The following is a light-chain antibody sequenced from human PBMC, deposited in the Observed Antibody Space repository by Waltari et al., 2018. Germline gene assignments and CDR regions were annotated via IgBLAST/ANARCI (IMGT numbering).Light chain of an antibody. CDR2: SND. Sequence: QSVLTQPPSASGTPGPRVTILFSGTYYNIGTNAVNWSPPLPGMAPKLLIYSNDRRPPGVPARFSGSKSGTSASLAISGLQSEDEADYYCAAWDDSLSGQVVFGGGTKLTVL. CDR3: AAWDDSLSGQVV. CDR1: YYNIGTNA. V-gene: IGLV1-44*01. J-gene: IGLJ2*01.